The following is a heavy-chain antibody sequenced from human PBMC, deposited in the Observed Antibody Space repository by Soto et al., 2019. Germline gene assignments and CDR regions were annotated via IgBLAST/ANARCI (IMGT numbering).Heavy chain of an antibody. J-gene: IGHJ6*02. CDR2: ISYDGSNK. CDR1: GFTFSSYA. CDR3: ARTYSSSWYYYYYYYGMDV. V-gene: IGHV3-30-3*01. Sequence: GGSLRLSCAASGFTFSSYAMHWVRQAPGKGLEWVAVISYDGSNKYYADSVKGRFTISRDNSKNTLYLQMNSLRAEDTAVYYCARTYSSSWYYYYYYYGMDVWGQGTTVTVSS. D-gene: IGHD6-13*01.